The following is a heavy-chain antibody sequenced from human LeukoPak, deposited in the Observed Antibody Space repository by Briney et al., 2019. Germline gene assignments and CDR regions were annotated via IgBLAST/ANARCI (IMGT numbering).Heavy chain of an antibody. Sequence: PSETLSLTCTVPGGSISGYYWSWIRQPPGKGLEWTGYIYYSGSTNYNPSLKSRLTISIDTSENQFSLKLSSVTAADTAVYYCAREYSSSSGRRAFDIWGQGTMVTVSS. CDR2: IYYSGST. J-gene: IGHJ3*02. D-gene: IGHD6-6*01. CDR1: GGSISGYY. CDR3: AREYSSSSGRRAFDI. V-gene: IGHV4-59*08.